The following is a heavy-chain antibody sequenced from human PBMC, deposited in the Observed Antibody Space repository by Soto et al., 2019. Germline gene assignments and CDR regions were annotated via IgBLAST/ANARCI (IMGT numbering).Heavy chain of an antibody. V-gene: IGHV4-34*01. CDR2: INHSGST. CDR3: ARKGYYDFWSGYSRHNWFDP. Sequence: SETLSLTCAVYGGSFSGYYWSWIRQPPGKGLEWIGEINHSGSTNYNPSLKSRVTISVDTSKNQFSLKLSSVTAADTAVYYCARKGYYDFWSGYSRHNWFDPWGQGTLVTVSS. J-gene: IGHJ5*02. CDR1: GGSFSGYY. D-gene: IGHD3-3*01.